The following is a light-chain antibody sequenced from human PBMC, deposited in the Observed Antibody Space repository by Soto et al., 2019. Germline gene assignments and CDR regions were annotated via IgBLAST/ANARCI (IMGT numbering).Light chain of an antibody. CDR1: NIGSKS. Sequence: SYELTQPPSVSVAPGQTARITCGGNNIGSKSVHWYQQRPGQAPVLVLYDDSDRPSGIPERFSGSNSGNTATLTISRVEAGDEGDYYCLVWDIGGDHVVFGVWTQLAVL. V-gene: IGLV3-21*02. CDR2: DDS. CDR3: LVWDIGGDHVV. J-gene: IGLJ7*01.